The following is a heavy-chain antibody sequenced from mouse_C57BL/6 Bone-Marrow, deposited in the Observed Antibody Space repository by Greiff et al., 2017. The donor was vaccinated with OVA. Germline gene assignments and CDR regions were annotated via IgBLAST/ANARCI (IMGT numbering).Heavy chain of an antibody. CDR2: IWSDGST. J-gene: IGHJ3*01. CDR1: GFSLTSYG. CDR3: ARTGFAD. V-gene: IGHV2-6*02. Sequence: QVQLQQSGPGLVAPSQSLSISCTASGFSLTSYGVHWVRQPPGKGLEWLVVIWSDGSTTYNSAPKARLSISKDNTTSKAVYKQISLQTDETAMYYCARTGFADWGQGTLVTVAA.